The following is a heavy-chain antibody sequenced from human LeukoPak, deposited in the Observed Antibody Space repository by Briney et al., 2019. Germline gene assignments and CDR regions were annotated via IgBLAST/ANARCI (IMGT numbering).Heavy chain of an antibody. D-gene: IGHD3-22*01. V-gene: IGHV4-59*01. CDR3: ARTEYDSSGYCIY. J-gene: IGHJ4*02. Sequence: SPSLRGRVTISRDTSKSQFSLNLTSVTSADTAVYYCARTEYDSSGYCIYWGQGTLVTVSS.